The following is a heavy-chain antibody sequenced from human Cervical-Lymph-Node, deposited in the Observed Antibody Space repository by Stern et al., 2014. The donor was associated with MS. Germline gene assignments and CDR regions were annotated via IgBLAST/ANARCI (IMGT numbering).Heavy chain of an antibody. V-gene: IGHV3-33*01. CDR1: GFTFSSYG. D-gene: IGHD2-2*01. CDR2: IWYDGSNK. J-gene: IGHJ4*02. CDR3: ARDSSKGGSNY. Sequence: VQLLESGGGVVQPGRSLRLACVASGFTFSSYGMHWVRQAPDKGLEWVAVIWYDGSNKNYADSVKGRFTISRDNSKNTLYLQMNSLRAEDTAVYYCARDSSKGGSNYWGQGTLVTVSS.